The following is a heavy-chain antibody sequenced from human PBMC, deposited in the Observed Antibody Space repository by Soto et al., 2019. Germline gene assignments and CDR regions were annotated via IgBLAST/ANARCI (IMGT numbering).Heavy chain of an antibody. CDR3: AAGHSGPPGYFDY. CDR2: TSRSADTT. Sequence: GGSLRLSCAASGFTFSDYPMSWVRQAPGKGLEWVSATSRSADTTYYADSVKGRFTISRDNSKNTLYLQMDSLRAEDAAVYYCAAGHSGPPGYFDYWGQGTLVTVSS. J-gene: IGHJ4*02. D-gene: IGHD2-21*01. V-gene: IGHV3-23*01. CDR1: GFTFSDYP.